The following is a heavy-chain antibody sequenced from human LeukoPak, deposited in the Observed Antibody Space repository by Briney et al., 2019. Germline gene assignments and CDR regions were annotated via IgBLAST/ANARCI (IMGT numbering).Heavy chain of an antibody. CDR2: IKQDGSEK. V-gene: IGHV3-7*01. CDR3: ARESRPLKKAITMVWGVPTYYYYMDV. Sequence: GGSLRLSCAASGFTFSSYWMSWVRQAPGKGLEWVANIKQDGSEKYYVDSVKGRFTISRDNAKNSLYLQMNSLRAEDTAVYYCARESRPLKKAITMVWGVPTYYYYMDVWGKGTTVTVSS. J-gene: IGHJ6*03. D-gene: IGHD3-10*01. CDR1: GFTFSSYW.